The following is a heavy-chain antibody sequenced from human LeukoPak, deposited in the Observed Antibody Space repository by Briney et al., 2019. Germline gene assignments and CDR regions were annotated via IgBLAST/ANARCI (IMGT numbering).Heavy chain of an antibody. D-gene: IGHD6-19*01. CDR2: ISGSGGST. J-gene: IGHJ4*02. Sequence: TGGSLRLSCAASVFTFSSYAMSWVRQAPGKGLEWVSAISGSGGSTYYADSVKGRFTISRDNSKNRLYLQMNSLRAEDTAVYYCANAHGLAVAGLDYWGQGTLVTVSS. CDR1: VFTFSSYA. V-gene: IGHV3-23*01. CDR3: ANAHGLAVAGLDY.